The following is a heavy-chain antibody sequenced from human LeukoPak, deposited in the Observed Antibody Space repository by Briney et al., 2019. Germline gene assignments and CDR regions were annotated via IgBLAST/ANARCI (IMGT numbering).Heavy chain of an antibody. CDR3: ARDRYYYYGMDV. CDR2: IYYSGST. Sequence: SETLSLTCTVSGGSISSYYWSWIRQPPGKGLEWIGYIYYSGSTNYNPSLKSRVTISVDTSKNQFSLKLSSETAADTAVYYCARDRYYYYGMDVWGQGTTVTVSS. J-gene: IGHJ6*02. V-gene: IGHV4-59*01. CDR1: GGSISSYY.